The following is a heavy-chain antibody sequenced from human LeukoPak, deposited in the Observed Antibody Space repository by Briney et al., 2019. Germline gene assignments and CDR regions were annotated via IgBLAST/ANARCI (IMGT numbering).Heavy chain of an antibody. J-gene: IGHJ6*02. Sequence: GGSLRLSCAASGFTFSSYWMSWVRQAPGKGLEWVANIKQDGSEKYYVDSVKGRFTISRDNAKNSLYLQMNSLRAEDTAVYYCARPALGLGELFGRDYYGMDVWGQGTTVIVSS. V-gene: IGHV3-7*01. D-gene: IGHD3-10*01. CDR1: GFTFSSYW. CDR2: IKQDGSEK. CDR3: ARPALGLGELFGRDYYGMDV.